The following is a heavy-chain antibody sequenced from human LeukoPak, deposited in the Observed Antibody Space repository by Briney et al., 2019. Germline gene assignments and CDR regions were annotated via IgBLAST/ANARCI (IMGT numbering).Heavy chain of an antibody. CDR1: GGTFSGYY. CDR3: ARDYCSSTSCYAYYYYMDV. Sequence: SETLSLTCAVYGGTFSGYYWSWIRQPPGKRLEWVGESNDSGGTNYNPSLKSRVTISVDTSKNQFSLKLSSVTAADTAVYYCARDYCSSTSCYAYYYYMDVWGKGTTVTVSS. D-gene: IGHD2-2*01. V-gene: IGHV4-34*01. J-gene: IGHJ6*03. CDR2: SNDSGGT.